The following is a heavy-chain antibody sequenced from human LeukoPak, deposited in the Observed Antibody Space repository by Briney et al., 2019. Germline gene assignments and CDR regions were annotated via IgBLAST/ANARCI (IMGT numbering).Heavy chain of an antibody. CDR3: ARVEYCSSTSCYMAVLDY. D-gene: IGHD2-2*02. CDR2: INWNGGST. V-gene: IGHV3-20*04. Sequence: PGGSLRLPCAASGFIFDDYGMSWVRQAPGKGLEWVSGINWNGGSTGYADSVKRRFTTSRDNAKNSLYLQMNGLRAEDTALYYCARVEYCSSTSCYMAVLDYWGQGTLVTVSS. CDR1: GFIFDDYG. J-gene: IGHJ4*02.